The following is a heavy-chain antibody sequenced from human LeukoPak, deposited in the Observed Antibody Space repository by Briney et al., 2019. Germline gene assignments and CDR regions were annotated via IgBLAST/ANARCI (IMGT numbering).Heavy chain of an antibody. Sequence: PGGSLRLSCAASGFTASCNYMTLVRQAPGKGLEWVSVIYSDDRTYYADSVKGRFTISRHTSKKTLYLQMNSLRAEDTAVYYCAREVMAKRRAFDIWGQRKVVTVSS. CDR3: AREVMAKRRAFDI. D-gene: IGHD2-8*01. CDR2: IYSDDRT. J-gene: IGHJ3*02. CDR1: GFTASCNY. V-gene: IGHV3-53*04.